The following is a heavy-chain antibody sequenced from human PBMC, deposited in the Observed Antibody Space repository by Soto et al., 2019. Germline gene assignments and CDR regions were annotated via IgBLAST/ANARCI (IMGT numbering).Heavy chain of an antibody. CDR1: GYTFAGFH. CDR3: ARGSVGPTTDFDY. D-gene: IGHD1-26*01. Sequence: VASVKVSCKASGYTFAGFHIHWVRQAPGQGLEWMGRINPNGCGRNYAQKFQGWVTMTRDTSISTAYMELSRLKSDDTAVYYCARGSVGPTTDFDYWGQGTLVTVSS. V-gene: IGHV1-2*04. J-gene: IGHJ4*02. CDR2: INPNGCGR.